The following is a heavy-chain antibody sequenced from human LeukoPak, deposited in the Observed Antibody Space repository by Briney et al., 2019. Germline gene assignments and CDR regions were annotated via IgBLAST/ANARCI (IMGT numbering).Heavy chain of an antibody. V-gene: IGHV1-2*02. CDR2: INPNSGGT. CDR1: GYTFTGYY. D-gene: IGHD6-19*01. CDR3: ARDTSSGWYWFDP. J-gene: IGHJ5*02. Sequence: ASVKVSCKASGYTFTGYYMHWVRQAPGQGLEWMGWINPNSGGTNYAQKFQGRVTMTRDTSISTAYMELSRLRSDDTAVYYCARDTSSGWYWFDPWGQGTLVTVSS.